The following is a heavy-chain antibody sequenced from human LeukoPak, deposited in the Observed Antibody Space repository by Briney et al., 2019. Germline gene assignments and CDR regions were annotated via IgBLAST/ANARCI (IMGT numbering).Heavy chain of an antibody. CDR3: ARGRRHYDFWSGYYRNYYFDY. J-gene: IGHJ4*02. CDR2: MNPNSGNT. Sequence: ASVTVSCKASGYTFTSYDINWVRQATGQGLEWMGWMNPNSGNTGYAQKFQGRVTMTRNTSISTAYMELSSLRSEDTAVYYCARGRRHYDFWSGYYRNYYFDYWGQGTLVTVSS. V-gene: IGHV1-8*01. CDR1: GYTFTSYD. D-gene: IGHD3-3*01.